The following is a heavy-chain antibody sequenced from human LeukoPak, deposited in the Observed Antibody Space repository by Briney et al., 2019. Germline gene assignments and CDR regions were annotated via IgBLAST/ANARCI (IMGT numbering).Heavy chain of an antibody. CDR2: LRGNGDT. CDR3: AEASWVSNADAVL. D-gene: IGHD1-1*01. V-gene: IGHV3-23*01. Sequence: GGSLRLSCAASGFTFSSYAMSWVREAPARGLEWVSSLRGNGDTFYADSVKGRFTLSRDESRNTVYLQLNNLRVEDTAVYYCAEASWVSNADAVLWGQGTVVTVSS. J-gene: IGHJ4*02. CDR1: GFTFSSYA.